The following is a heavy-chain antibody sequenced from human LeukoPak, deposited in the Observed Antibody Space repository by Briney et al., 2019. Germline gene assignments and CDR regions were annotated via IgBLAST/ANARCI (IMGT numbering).Heavy chain of an antibody. J-gene: IGHJ4*02. D-gene: IGHD6-19*01. CDR1: GGSISSSSYY. V-gene: IGHV4-39*01. CDR2: IYYSGST. Sequence: PSETLSLTCTVSGGSISSSSYYWGWIRQPPGKGPEWIGSIYYSGSTYYNPSLKSRVTISVDTSKNQFSLKLSSVTAADTAVYYCARSGYSSGWYYFDYWGQGTLVTVSS. CDR3: ARSGYSSGWYYFDY.